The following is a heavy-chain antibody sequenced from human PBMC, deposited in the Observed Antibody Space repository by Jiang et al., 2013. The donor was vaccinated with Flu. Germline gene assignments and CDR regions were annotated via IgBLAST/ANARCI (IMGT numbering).Heavy chain of an antibody. V-gene: IGHV4-59*12. CDR2: LYYSGST. Sequence: TLSLTCTVSGGSISSYYWSWIRQSPGKGLEWIGYLYYSGSTNYNPSLKSRVTISGDRSKKQFSLKLRSVTAADTAVYYCATDNGGYSYGSFDYWGRGVLVTVSS. CDR3: ATDNGGYSYGSFDY. D-gene: IGHD5-18*01. CDR1: GGSISSYY. J-gene: IGHJ4*02.